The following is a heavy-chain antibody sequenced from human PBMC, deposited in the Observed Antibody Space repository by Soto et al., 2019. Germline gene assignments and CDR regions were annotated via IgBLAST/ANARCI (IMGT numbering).Heavy chain of an antibody. CDR3: ARAAWSDEGWDH. D-gene: IGHD3-3*01. V-gene: IGHV3-48*03. J-gene: IGHJ4*02. CDR2: INQYGKIT. CDR1: GFSFEEYE. Sequence: DVRLVESGGGFIQPGGSLRLSCAASGFSFEEYEMNWVRQAPGQGLEWISSINQYGKITYYADSVKGRFTVSRDDAKNSLFLQMDSLTVDDTALYYCARAAWSDEGWDHWGQGVLVTVSS.